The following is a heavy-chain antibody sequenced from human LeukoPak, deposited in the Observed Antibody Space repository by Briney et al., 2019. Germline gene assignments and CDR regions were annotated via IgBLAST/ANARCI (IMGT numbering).Heavy chain of an antibody. J-gene: IGHJ4*02. Sequence: GGSLRLSCAASGFTFSSSGMHWVRQAPGKGLEWVAVIWYDGSNKYYADSVKGRFTISRDNSKNTLYLQMNSLRVEDTAVYYCAREAAAPYYFDYWGQGTLVTVSS. CDR2: IWYDGSNK. CDR3: AREAAAPYYFDY. V-gene: IGHV3-33*01. D-gene: IGHD6-25*01. CDR1: GFTFSSSG.